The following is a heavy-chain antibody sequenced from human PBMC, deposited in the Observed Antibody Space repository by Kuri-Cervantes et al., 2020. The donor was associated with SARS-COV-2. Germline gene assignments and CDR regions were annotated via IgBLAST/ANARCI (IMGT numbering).Heavy chain of an antibody. V-gene: IGHV3-30*03. J-gene: IGHJ5*02. D-gene: IGHD5-12*01. CDR2: ISYDGSNK. CDR1: GFTFSSYG. Sequence: GGSLRLSCAASGFTFSSYGMHWVRQAPGKGLEWVAVISYDGSNKYYADSVKGRFTISRDNSKNTLYLQMNSLRAEDTAVYYCARGDTWLRLNWNWFDPWGQGTLVTVSS. CDR3: ARGDTWLRLNWNWFDP.